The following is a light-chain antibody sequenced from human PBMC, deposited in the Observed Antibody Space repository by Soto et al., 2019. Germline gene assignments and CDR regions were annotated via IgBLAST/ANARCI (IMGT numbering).Light chain of an antibody. Sequence: EVVTTQSRATLSVSPGERAEMSWRASQGLGTNLAWYQQKPGQAPRLLIYAASTRATGVPGRFSGSGSGTEFTLTISSLQSEDFAVYSCKQYNHWPLTFGGGTKVDIK. CDR2: AAS. CDR3: KQYNHWPLT. CDR1: QGLGTN. J-gene: IGKJ4*01. V-gene: IGKV3-15*01.